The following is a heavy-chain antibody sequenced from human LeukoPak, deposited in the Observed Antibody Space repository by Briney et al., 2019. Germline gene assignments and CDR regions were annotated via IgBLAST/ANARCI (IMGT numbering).Heavy chain of an antibody. J-gene: IGHJ4*02. V-gene: IGHV1-46*03. Sequence: ASVKVSCKASGYTFTSYYMHWVRQAPGQGLEWMGIINPSGGSTSYAQKFQGRVTMTRDTSTSKVYMELSSLRSEDTAVYYCARRAPDYYDSSGYYYGYWGQGTLVTVSS. D-gene: IGHD3-22*01. CDR2: INPSGGST. CDR3: ARRAPDYYDSSGYYYGY. CDR1: GYTFTSYY.